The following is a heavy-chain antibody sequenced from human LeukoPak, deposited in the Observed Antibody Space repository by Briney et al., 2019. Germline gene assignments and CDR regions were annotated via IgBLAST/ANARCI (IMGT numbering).Heavy chain of an antibody. V-gene: IGHV4-4*07. CDR3: ASSPPVSRDAFDI. Sequence: PSETLSLTCTVSGGSISSYYWSWIRQPAGKGLEWIGRIYTSGSNNYNPSLKSRVTMSVDTSKNQFSLKLSSVTAADTAVYYCASSPPVSRDAFDIWGQGTMVTVSS. CDR1: GGSISSYY. CDR2: IYTSGSN. J-gene: IGHJ3*02.